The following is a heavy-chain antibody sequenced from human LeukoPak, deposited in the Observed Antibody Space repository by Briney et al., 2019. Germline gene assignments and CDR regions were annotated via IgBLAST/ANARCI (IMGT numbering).Heavy chain of an antibody. Sequence: HTGGSLRLSCAASGFTFSSYAMSWVRQAPGKGLEWVSAISGSGGSTYYADSGKGRFTISRDNSKNTLYLQMNSLRAEDTAVYYCAKMRVVVAARGYVDYWGQGTLVTVSS. V-gene: IGHV3-23*01. CDR2: ISGSGGST. CDR1: GFTFSSYA. J-gene: IGHJ4*02. CDR3: AKMRVVVAARGYVDY. D-gene: IGHD2-15*01.